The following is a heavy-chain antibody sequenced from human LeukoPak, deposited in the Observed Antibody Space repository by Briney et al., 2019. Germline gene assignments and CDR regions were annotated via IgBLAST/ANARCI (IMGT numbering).Heavy chain of an antibody. J-gene: IGHJ4*02. CDR2: IGSAI. V-gene: IGHV3-48*04. Sequence: GGSLRLSCVASGFTFSDFSLNWVRQAPGKGLEWISYIGSAIYYADSVEGRFTISRDNAKNSLYLQMNSLRAEDTAVYYCAGYRIAVVGWGQGTLVTVSS. D-gene: IGHD6-19*01. CDR3: AGYRIAVVG. CDR1: GFTFSDFS.